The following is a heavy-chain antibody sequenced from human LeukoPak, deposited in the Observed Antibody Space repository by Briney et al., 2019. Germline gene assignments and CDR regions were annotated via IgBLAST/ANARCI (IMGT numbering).Heavy chain of an antibody. CDR2: INHSGST. D-gene: IGHD4-17*01. J-gene: IGHJ4*02. CDR1: GGSFSGYY. Sequence: SETLSLTCAVYGGSFSGYYWSSIRQPPGKGLEWIGEINHSGSTNYNPSLKSRVTISVDTSKNQFSLKLSSVTAADTAVYYCARMPDYGDYGNFDYWGQGTLVTVSS. V-gene: IGHV4-34*01. CDR3: ARMPDYGDYGNFDY.